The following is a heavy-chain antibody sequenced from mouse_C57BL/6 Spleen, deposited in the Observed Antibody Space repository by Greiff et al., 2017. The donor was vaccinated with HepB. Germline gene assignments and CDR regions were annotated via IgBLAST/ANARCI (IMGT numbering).Heavy chain of an antibody. Sequence: EVKLQESGPGLVKPSQSLSLTCSVTGYSITSGYYWNWIRQFPGNKLEWLGYISYDGSNNYNPSLKNRISITRDTSKNQFFLTLNSVTTEDTATYYCARGDLYFDYWGQGTTLTVSS. CDR2: ISYDGSN. V-gene: IGHV3-6*01. CDR3: ARGDLYFDY. J-gene: IGHJ2*01. CDR1: GYSITSGYY.